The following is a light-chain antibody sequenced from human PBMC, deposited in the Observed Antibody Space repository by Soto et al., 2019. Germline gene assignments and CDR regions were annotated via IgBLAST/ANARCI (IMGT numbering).Light chain of an antibody. J-gene: IGLJ1*01. Sequence: LTQPPSASGSPGQSVTISCTGTSSDVGGYNYVSWYQQHPGKAPKLMIYEVSKRPSGVPDRFSGSKSGNTASLTVSGLQAEDEADYYCSSYAGSNIDVFGTGTKVTVL. CDR2: EVS. V-gene: IGLV2-8*01. CDR1: SSDVGGYNY. CDR3: SSYAGSNIDV.